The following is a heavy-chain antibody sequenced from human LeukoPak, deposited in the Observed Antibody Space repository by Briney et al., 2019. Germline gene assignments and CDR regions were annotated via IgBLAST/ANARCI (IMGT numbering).Heavy chain of an antibody. J-gene: IGHJ4*02. Sequence: PGGPLRLSCAASGFTFSSYWMSWVRQAPGKGLEWVANIRQHGSEKYYVDSVKGRFIISRDNANNSLYLQMNSLRAEDTAVYYCARGLRLVGATSYWGQGTLVTGSS. V-gene: IGHV3-7*01. CDR1: GFTFSSYW. CDR3: ARGLRLVGATSY. D-gene: IGHD1-26*01. CDR2: IRQHGSEK.